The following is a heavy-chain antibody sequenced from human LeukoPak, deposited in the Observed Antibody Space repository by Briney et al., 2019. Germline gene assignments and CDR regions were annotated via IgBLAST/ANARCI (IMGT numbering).Heavy chain of an antibody. CDR1: GGSISSYY. V-gene: IGHV4-59*01. J-gene: IGHJ4*02. CDR2: IYYSGST. D-gene: IGHD2-2*01. Sequence: SETLSLTCTVSGGSISSYYWSWIRQPPGKGLERIGYIYYSGSTNYNPSLKSRVTISVDTSKNQFSLKLSSVTAADTAVYYCAREASCSSTSCYAHFDYWGQGTLVTVSS. CDR3: AREASCSSTSCYAHFDY.